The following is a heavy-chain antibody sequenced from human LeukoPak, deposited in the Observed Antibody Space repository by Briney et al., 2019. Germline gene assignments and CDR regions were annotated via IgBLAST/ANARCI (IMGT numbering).Heavy chain of an antibody. CDR2: ISGYNGNT. D-gene: IGHD3-22*01. J-gene: IGHJ4*02. CDR3: ARDHEGSNDRSGYYYVY. CDR1: GYTFTSYS. Sequence: GASVKVSFKSSGYTFTSYSISWVRHPPAQGLEWMGWISGYNGNTNYAQKLRGRVTMTTDTSTSTAYMELRSLRSDDTAVYYCARDHEGSNDRSGYYYVYWGQGTLVTVSS. V-gene: IGHV1-18*01.